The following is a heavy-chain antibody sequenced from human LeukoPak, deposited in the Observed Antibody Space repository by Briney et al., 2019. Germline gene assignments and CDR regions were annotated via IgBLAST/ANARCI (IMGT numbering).Heavy chain of an antibody. CDR1: GYSFTSYW. V-gene: IGHV5-51*01. CDR2: IYPGDSDT. J-gene: IGHJ1*01. CDR3: ARGPPYDILTGYYNFAEYFQH. D-gene: IGHD3-9*01. Sequence: GESLKISCKGSGYSFTSYWIGWVRQMPGKGLEWMGIIYPGDSDTRYSPSFQGQVTISADKSISIAYLQWSSLKASDTAMYYCARGPPYDILTGYYNFAEYFQHWGQGTLVTVSS.